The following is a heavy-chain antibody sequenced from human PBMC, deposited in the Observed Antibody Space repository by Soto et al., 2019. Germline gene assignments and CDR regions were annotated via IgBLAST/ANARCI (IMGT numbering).Heavy chain of an antibody. CDR2: ISAYNGNT. D-gene: IGHD3-22*01. J-gene: IGHJ4*02. CDR3: ASTGYYDSYLDY. V-gene: IGHV1-18*01. CDR1: GYTFTSYG. Sequence: ASVKVSCKAPGYTFTSYGISWVRQAPGQGLEWMGWISAYNGNTNYAQKLQGRVTMTTDTSTSTAYMELRSLRSDDTAVYYCASTGYYDSYLDYWGQGTLVTVSS.